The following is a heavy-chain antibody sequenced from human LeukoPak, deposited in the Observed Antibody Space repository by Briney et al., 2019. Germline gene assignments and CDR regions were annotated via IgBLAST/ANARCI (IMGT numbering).Heavy chain of an antibody. CDR1: GGTFSSYA. V-gene: IGHV1-69*04. CDR2: IIPILGIA. Sequence: SVNVSCKASGGTFSSYAISWVRQAPGQGLEWMGRIIPILGIANYAQKFQGRVTIAADKSTSTAYMELSSLRSEGTAVYYCATYLTGYYDAGFDYWGQGTLVTVSS. CDR3: ATYLTGYYDAGFDY. D-gene: IGHD3-9*01. J-gene: IGHJ4*02.